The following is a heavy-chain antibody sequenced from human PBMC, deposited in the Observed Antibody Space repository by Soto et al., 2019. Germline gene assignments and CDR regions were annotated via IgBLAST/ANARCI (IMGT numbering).Heavy chain of an antibody. D-gene: IGHD3-22*01. J-gene: IGHJ4*02. Sequence: QVQLVESGGGVVQPGRSLRLSCAASGLTFSDYGMHWVRQAPGKGLEWVAGISYDGSNQYYVDSVKGRFTISRDNSKNTRYLQLSSLRVEGTAVYNCAYDTYYHDGSGYYVFDYWGQGTLVTVSS. V-gene: IGHV3-30*18. CDR1: GLTFSDYG. CDR3: AYDTYYHDGSGYYVFDY. CDR2: ISYDGSNQ.